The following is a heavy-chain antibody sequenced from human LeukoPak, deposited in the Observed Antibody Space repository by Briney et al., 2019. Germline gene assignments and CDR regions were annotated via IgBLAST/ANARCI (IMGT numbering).Heavy chain of an antibody. Sequence: GGSLRLSCAASGFTFSSYAMHWVRQAPGKGLEWVAVISYDGSNKYYADSVKGRFTISRDNSKNTLYLQMNSLRAEDTAVYYCAKDLRVATLPDYWGQGTLVTVSS. CDR3: AKDLRVATLPDY. D-gene: IGHD5-12*01. V-gene: IGHV3-30*04. CDR2: ISYDGSNK. J-gene: IGHJ4*02. CDR1: GFTFSSYA.